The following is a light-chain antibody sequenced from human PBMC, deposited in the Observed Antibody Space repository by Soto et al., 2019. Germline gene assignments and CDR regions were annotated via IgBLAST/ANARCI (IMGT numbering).Light chain of an antibody. CDR3: SSYAGSNNDV. J-gene: IGLJ1*01. CDR2: EVS. CDR1: SGDIGTYNL. V-gene: IGLV2-8*01. Sequence: QSVLTQPASVSGSPGQSITISCTGTSGDIGTYNLVSWYQQHPGRAPKLMIYEVSKRPSGVPDRFSGSKSGNTASLTVSGLQAEDEADYYCSSYAGSNNDVFGTGTKLTVL.